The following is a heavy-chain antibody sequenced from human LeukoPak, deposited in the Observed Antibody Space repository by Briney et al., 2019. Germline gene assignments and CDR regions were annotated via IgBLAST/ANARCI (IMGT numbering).Heavy chain of an antibody. Sequence: ASVKVSCKASGGTFSSYAISWVRQAPGQGLEWMGRIIPIFGIANYAQKFQGRVTITADKSTSTAYMELSSLRSEDTAVYYCAREYYYGSGKSATFFDYWGQGTLVTVSS. CDR2: IIPIFGIA. D-gene: IGHD3-10*01. J-gene: IGHJ4*02. CDR3: AREYYYGSGKSATFFDY. CDR1: GGTFSSYA. V-gene: IGHV1-69*04.